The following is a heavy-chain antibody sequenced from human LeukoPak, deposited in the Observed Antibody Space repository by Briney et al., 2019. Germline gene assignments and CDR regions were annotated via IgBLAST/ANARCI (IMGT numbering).Heavy chain of an antibody. J-gene: IGHJ4*02. V-gene: IGHV4-59*01. Sequence: PSETLSLTCTVSGGSISSYYWSWIRQPPGKGLEWIGYIYYSGSTNYNPSLKSRVTISVDTSKNQFSLKLSSVTAADTAVYYCARVGDDYGDLPYYFDYWGQGTLVTVSS. CDR1: GGSISSYY. CDR2: IYYSGST. D-gene: IGHD4-17*01. CDR3: ARVGDDYGDLPYYFDY.